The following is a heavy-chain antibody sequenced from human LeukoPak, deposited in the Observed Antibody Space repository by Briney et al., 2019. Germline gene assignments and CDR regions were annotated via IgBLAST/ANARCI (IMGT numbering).Heavy chain of an antibody. V-gene: IGHV3-30*18. Sequence: SGGSLRLSCVASGFTFSSSGMHWVRQAPGKGLEWVAVISYDGSNKHQADSVKGRFTISRDNSKNTLYLQMSSLRAEDTAVYYCAKITMATTPNYWGQGTLVTVSS. CDR2: ISYDGSNK. CDR3: AKITMATTPNY. CDR1: GFTFSSSG. D-gene: IGHD3-10*01. J-gene: IGHJ4*02.